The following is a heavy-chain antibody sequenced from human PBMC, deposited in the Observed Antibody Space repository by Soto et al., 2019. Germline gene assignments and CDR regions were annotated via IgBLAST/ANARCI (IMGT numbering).Heavy chain of an antibody. Sequence: GGSLRLSCAASGFTFSSYAMNWVRQAPGKGLEWVSGISGSGGSTFYADSVKGRFTISRDNSKNTLYLQMNSLRAEDTAVYYCAFECGRCIAHLDVLDFWGKRTSVTVAS. CDR2: ISGSGGST. V-gene: IGHV3-23*01. J-gene: IGHJ6*04. D-gene: IGHD2-8*01. CDR1: GFTFSSYA. CDR3: AFECGRCIAHLDVLDF.